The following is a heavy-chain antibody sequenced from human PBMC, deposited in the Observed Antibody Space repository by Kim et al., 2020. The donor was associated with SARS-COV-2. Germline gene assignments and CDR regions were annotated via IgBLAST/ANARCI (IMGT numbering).Heavy chain of an antibody. D-gene: IGHD3-22*01. V-gene: IGHV1-69*04. J-gene: IGHJ1*01. CDR1: GGIFTSYI. Sequence: SVKVSCKASGGIFTSYIITWVRQAPGQGLEWMGRIITFFGIANYAQKFQGRVTITADKSTSTAYMELSSLTSDDTAVYYCARESLYCDNSLYCSVYWGQGTLVTVSS. CDR2: IITFFGIA. CDR3: ARESLYCDNSLYCSVY.